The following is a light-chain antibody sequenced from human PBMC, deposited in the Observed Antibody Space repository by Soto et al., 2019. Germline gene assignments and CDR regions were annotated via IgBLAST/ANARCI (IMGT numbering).Light chain of an antibody. CDR3: QQDRYWPWT. Sequence: VVLTQSPLSLPVTLGQPASISCRSSQSLVHSDGNTYLSWFQQRPGQSPRRLIYKVSNWASGVPDRFSGSGSGTDFTLKVSRLEAEDVGLYYCQQDRYWPWTFGQGTKVEIK. CDR1: QSLVHSDGNTY. CDR2: KVS. J-gene: IGKJ1*01. V-gene: IGKV2-30*02.